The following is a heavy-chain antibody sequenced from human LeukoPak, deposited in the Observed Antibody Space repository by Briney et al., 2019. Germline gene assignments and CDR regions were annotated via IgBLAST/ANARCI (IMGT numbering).Heavy chain of an antibody. CDR2: IYYSGST. D-gene: IGHD2-15*01. J-gene: IGHJ5*02. CDR3: ARDRGYCSGGSCLDNWFDP. V-gene: IGHV4-59*12. Sequence: PSETLSLTCTVSGGSISSYYWSWIRQPPGKGLEWIGYIYYSGSTYYNPSLKSRVAMSVATSKNQFSLRLSSVTAADTAVYYCARDRGYCSGGSCLDNWFDPWGQGTLVTVSS. CDR1: GGSISSYY.